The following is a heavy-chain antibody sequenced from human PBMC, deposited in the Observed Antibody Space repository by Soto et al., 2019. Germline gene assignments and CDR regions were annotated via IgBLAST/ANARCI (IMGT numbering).Heavy chain of an antibody. V-gene: IGHV3-23*01. CDR1: GFTFSSYA. Sequence: GGSLRLSCAASGFTFSSYAMSWVRQAPGKGLEWVSAISGSGGSTYYADSVKGRFTISRDNSKNTLYLQMNSLRAEDTAVYYCAKVRDGYNFGRYFDYWGQGTLVTVSS. CDR2: ISGSGGST. CDR3: AKVRDGYNFGRYFDY. J-gene: IGHJ4*02. D-gene: IGHD5-12*01.